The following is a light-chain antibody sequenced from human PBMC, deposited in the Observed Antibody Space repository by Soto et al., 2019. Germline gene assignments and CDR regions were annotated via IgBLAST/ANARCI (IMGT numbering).Light chain of an antibody. CDR1: SSNIGAGYD. CDR3: AAWDDRLNGWV. J-gene: IGLJ3*02. V-gene: IGLV1-40*01. CDR2: ADN. Sequence: QPVLTQTPSVSGAPGQKITMSCTGSSSNIGAGYDVHWYQQVPGAAPRLLIYADNNRPSGVPDRFSGSKSGSSASLAISGLQSEDEADYYCAAWDDRLNGWVFGGGTKLTVL.